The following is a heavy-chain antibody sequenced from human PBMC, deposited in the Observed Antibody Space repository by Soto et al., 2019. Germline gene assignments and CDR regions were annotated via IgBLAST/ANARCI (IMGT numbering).Heavy chain of an antibody. CDR2: INHSGGT. J-gene: IGHJ5*02. V-gene: IGHV4-34*01. Sequence: SETLSLTCAVYGGSFSAYYWSWIRQPPGKGLGWIGEINHSGGTNYNPSLKSRLAMSVDRSKNQVSLNLSSVTAADTAVYYCARGRRQQLVRSKYDWFDPWGQGTLVTISS. D-gene: IGHD6-13*01. CDR1: GGSFSAYY. CDR3: ARGRRQQLVRSKYDWFDP.